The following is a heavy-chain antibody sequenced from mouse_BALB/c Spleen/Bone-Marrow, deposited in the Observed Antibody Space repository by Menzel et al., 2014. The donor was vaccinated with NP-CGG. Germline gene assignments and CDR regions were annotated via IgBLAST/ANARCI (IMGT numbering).Heavy chain of an antibody. CDR3: ARWGITLAY. Sequence: VQLQQSGAELVKPGASVKLSCKAPGYTFTSYWMHWVKQRPGQGLEWIGEINPSNGRTNYNEKFKSKATLTVDKSSSTAYMQLSSLTSEDSAVYYCARWGITLAYWGQGTLVTVSA. V-gene: IGHV1S81*02. D-gene: IGHD2-4*01. J-gene: IGHJ3*01. CDR2: INPSNGRT. CDR1: GYTFTSYW.